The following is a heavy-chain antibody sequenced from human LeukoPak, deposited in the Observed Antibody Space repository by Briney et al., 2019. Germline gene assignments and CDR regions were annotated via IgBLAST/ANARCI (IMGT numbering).Heavy chain of an antibody. CDR2: IRSKANSYAT. CDR1: GFTFSSYA. D-gene: IGHD3-10*01. Sequence: GGSLRLSCAASGFTFSSYAMHWVRQASGKGLEWVGRIRSKANSYATAYAASVKGRFTISRDDSKNTAYLQMNSLKTEDTAVYYCTRHDDRHSGSDVWGKGTTVTVSS. CDR3: TRHDDRHSGSDV. V-gene: IGHV3-73*01. J-gene: IGHJ6*04.